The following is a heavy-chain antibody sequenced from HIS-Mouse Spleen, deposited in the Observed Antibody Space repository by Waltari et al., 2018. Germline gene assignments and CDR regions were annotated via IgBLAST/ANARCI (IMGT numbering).Heavy chain of an antibody. CDR3: AREIPYSSSWYDWYFDL. CDR2: IYYSGST. D-gene: IGHD6-13*01. J-gene: IGHJ2*01. V-gene: IGHV4-39*07. CDR1: GGSISSSRYY. Sequence: QLQLQESGPGLVKPSETLSLTCTVSGGSISSSRYYWGWIRQPPGTGLEGIGSIYYSGSTYYNPSLKSRVTISVDTSKNQFSLKLSSVTAADTAVYYCAREIPYSSSWYDWYFDLWGRGTMVTVSS.